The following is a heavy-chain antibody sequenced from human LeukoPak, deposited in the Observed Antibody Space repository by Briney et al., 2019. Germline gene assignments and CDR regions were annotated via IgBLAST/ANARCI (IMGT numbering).Heavy chain of an antibody. CDR1: GYTFTSYD. Sequence: ASVKVSCTASGYTFTSYDINWVRQATGQGLEWMGWMNPNSGNTGYAQKFQGRVTMTRNTSISTAYMELSSLKSEDTAVYYCARNLAAAAPSGYGGQGTLVTVSS. D-gene: IGHD6-13*01. CDR3: ARNLAAAAPSGY. V-gene: IGHV1-8*01. CDR2: MNPNSGNT. J-gene: IGHJ4*02.